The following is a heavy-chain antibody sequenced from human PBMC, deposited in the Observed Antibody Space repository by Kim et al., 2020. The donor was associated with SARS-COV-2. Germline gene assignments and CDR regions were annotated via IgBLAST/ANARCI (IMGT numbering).Heavy chain of an antibody. J-gene: IGHJ2*01. CDR2: ISSSSSYV. D-gene: IGHD6-25*01. V-gene: IGHV3-21*01. CDR1: GFSFSSYN. CDR3: ARRIGAAAATVGYFDL. Sequence: GGSLRLSCAASGFSFSSYNMNWFRQAPGKGLEWVSSISSSSSYVYYADSLKGRFTSSRDNAQHALYLQMDSLRAEDTAVYYCARRIGAAAATVGYFDLWGRGSPVTVSS.